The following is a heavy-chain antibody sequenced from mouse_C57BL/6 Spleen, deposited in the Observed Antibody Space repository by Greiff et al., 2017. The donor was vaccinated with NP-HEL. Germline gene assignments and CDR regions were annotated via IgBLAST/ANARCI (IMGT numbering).Heavy chain of an antibody. CDR2: IWSGGST. CDR3: VRRGSFMDY. J-gene: IGHJ4*01. Sequence: QVQLKESGPGLVQPAQSLSITCTVSGFSLTSYVVHWVRQSPGEGLEWLGVIWSGGSTDYNAAFISRLSLSKYKSKSQVFFKMNSLQADDTAIYYCVRRGSFMDYWGQGTSVTVSS. V-gene: IGHV2-2*01. CDR1: GFSLTSYV.